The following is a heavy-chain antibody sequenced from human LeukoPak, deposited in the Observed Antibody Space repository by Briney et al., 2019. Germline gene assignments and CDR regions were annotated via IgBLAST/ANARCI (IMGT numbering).Heavy chain of an antibody. CDR2: IKPDGSEK. V-gene: IGHV3-7*01. CDR3: ARDSD. J-gene: IGHJ3*01. D-gene: IGHD3-10*01. Sequence: PGGSLRLSCAASGFTFTSHWMSWARQAPGKGLEWVANIKPDGSEKYYVDSVKGRFTISRDSAENSLFLQMNSLRAEDTAVYYCARDSDWGQGTMVTVSS. CDR1: GFTFTSHW.